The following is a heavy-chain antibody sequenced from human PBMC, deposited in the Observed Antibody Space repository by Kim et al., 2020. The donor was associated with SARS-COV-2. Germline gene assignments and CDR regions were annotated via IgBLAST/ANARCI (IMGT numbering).Heavy chain of an antibody. J-gene: IGHJ4*02. Sequence: NYNPSLKSRVTISVDTSKNQFSLKLSSVTAADTAVYYCAGRTKQWLVFDYWGQGTLVTVSS. V-gene: IGHV4-59*01. D-gene: IGHD6-19*01. CDR3: AGRTKQWLVFDY.